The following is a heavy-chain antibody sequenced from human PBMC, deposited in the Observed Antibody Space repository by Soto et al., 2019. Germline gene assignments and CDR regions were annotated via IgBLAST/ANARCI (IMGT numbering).Heavy chain of an antibody. Sequence: SQTLSLTCAISGDSVSGNSAAWNWIRQSPSRGLEWLGRTYYRSKWYNDYAVSVKSRITVTPDTSKNQFSLHLNSVTPEDTAVYYCAREVPHDERRDSYFAYWGKGALVTV. CDR2: TYYRSKWYN. V-gene: IGHV6-1*01. CDR3: AREVPHDERRDSYFAY. CDR1: GDSVSGNSAA. D-gene: IGHD2-21*02. J-gene: IGHJ4*02.